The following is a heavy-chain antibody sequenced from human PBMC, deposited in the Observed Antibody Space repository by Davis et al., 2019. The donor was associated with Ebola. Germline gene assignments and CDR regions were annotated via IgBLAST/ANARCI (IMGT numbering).Heavy chain of an antibody. V-gene: IGHV4-34*01. CDR2: INHSGST. Sequence: SETLSLTCAVYGGSFSGHYWSWIRQPPGKGLEWIGEINHSGSTNYNPSLKSRVTISVDTSKNQFSLKLSSVTAADTAVYYCARGRLTYYYDSSGYYSGRNGMDVWGQGTTVTVSS. D-gene: IGHD3-22*01. CDR3: ARGRLTYYYDSSGYYSGRNGMDV. CDR1: GGSFSGHY. J-gene: IGHJ6*02.